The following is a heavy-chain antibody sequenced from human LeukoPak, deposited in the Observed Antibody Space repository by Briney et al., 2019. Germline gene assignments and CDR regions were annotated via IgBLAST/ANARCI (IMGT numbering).Heavy chain of an antibody. D-gene: IGHD2-15*01. V-gene: IGHV4-61*02. Sequence: TSETLSLTCTVSGGSISSGSYYWSWIRQPAGKGLEWIGRIYTSGSTNYNPSLKSRVTISVDTSKNQFSLKLSSVTAADTAVYYCARAEGYCSGSTCFSYWGQGTLVTVSS. CDR2: IYTSGST. J-gene: IGHJ4*02. CDR3: ARAEGYCSGSTCFSY. CDR1: GGSISSGSYY.